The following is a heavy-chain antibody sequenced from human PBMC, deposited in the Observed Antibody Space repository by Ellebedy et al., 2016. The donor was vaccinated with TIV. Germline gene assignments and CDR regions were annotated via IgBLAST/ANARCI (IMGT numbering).Heavy chain of an antibody. Sequence: GGSLRLSXAASGFTFSSYWMQWVRQAPGKGLEWVANIKQDGSAKYYVDPVKGRFPISRDNAKNSVYLQMNNLRAEDTAVYYCARRYMDVWGRGTTVTVSS. CDR2: IKQDGSAK. CDR3: ARRYMDV. J-gene: IGHJ6*03. V-gene: IGHV3-7*01. CDR1: GFTFSSYW.